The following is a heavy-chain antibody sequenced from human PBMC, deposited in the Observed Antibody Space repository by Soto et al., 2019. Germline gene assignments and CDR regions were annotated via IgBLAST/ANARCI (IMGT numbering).Heavy chain of an antibody. CDR2: ISGGGSST. J-gene: IGHJ4*02. Sequence: EVQLVESEGGFVQPGESLRLSCAASGFTFSLSAMSWVRQAPGRGLEWVSSISGGGSSTDYAESVKGRFTISRDNSKNTVHLQMNSLRAEDTAVYYCAKGPEYDILTGCDFWGQGALVTVSS. D-gene: IGHD3-9*01. CDR3: AKGPEYDILTGCDF. V-gene: IGHV3-23*04. CDR1: GFTFSLSA.